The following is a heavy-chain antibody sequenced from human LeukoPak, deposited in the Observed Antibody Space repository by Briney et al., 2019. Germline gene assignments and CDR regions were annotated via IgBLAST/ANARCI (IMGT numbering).Heavy chain of an antibody. D-gene: IGHD3-3*01. CDR1: GGTFSSYA. CDR3: ARDHRYYDFWSGRPPFDY. CDR2: IIPILGIA. J-gene: IGHJ4*02. Sequence: SVKVSCKASGGTFSSYAISWVRQAPGQGLEWMGRIIPILGIANYAQKFQGRVTITADKSTSTAYMELSRLRSDDTAVYYCARDHRYYDFWSGRPPFDYWGQGTLVTVSS. V-gene: IGHV1-69*04.